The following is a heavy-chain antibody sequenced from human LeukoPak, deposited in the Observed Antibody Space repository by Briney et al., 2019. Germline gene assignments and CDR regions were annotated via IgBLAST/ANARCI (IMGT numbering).Heavy chain of an antibody. CDR1: GYTFTGYY. V-gene: IGHV1-2*02. D-gene: IGHD3-10*01. J-gene: IGHJ4*02. CDR3: ASYGSGSYYHFDY. CDR2: INPNSGGT. Sequence: SAKVFCKASGYTFTGYYMHWVRQAPGQGLEWMGWINPNSGGTNYAQKFQGRVTMTRDTSISTAYMELSRLRSDDTAVYYCASYGSGSYYHFDYWGQGTLVTVSS.